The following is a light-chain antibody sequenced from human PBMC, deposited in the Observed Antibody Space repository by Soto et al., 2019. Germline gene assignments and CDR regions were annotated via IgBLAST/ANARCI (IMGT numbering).Light chain of an antibody. Sequence: QSALTQSASVSGSPGQSITISCTGTSSDVGGYKYVSWYQQHPGKAPKLMIYEVSNRPSGVSNRFSGSKSGNTASLTISGLQAEDEADYYCRSFTSISTYVFGTGPKVTV. V-gene: IGLV2-14*01. CDR2: EVS. CDR1: SSDVGGYKY. J-gene: IGLJ1*01. CDR3: RSFTSISTYV.